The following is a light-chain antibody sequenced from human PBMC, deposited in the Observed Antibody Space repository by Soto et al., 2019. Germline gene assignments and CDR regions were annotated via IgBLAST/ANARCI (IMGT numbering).Light chain of an antibody. V-gene: IGKV3-15*01. CDR1: QSVSSN. CDR2: GAS. J-gene: IGKJ2*01. Sequence: EIVMTQSPATLSVSPGERATLSCRASQSVSSNLAWYQQKPGQAPRLLIYGASTRATGIPARFSGSGSGTEFTLTISSLQSVDFAVYYCQQYNNWPPMYTFGQVTKLEIK. CDR3: QQYNNWPPMYT.